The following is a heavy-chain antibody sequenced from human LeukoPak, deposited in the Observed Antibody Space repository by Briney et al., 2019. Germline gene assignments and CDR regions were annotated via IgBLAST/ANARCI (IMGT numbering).Heavy chain of an antibody. J-gene: IGHJ4*02. CDR2: ISAYNGNT. CDR3: ARGPGSNWNYDQYFDY. D-gene: IGHD1-7*01. CDR1: GYTFTSYG. V-gene: IGHV1-18*01. Sequence: ASVKVSCKASGYTFTSYGISWVRQAPGQGLEWMGWISAYNGNTNYAQKLQGRVTITADESTSTAYMELSSLRSEDTAVYYCARGPGSNWNYDQYFDYWGQGTLVTVSS.